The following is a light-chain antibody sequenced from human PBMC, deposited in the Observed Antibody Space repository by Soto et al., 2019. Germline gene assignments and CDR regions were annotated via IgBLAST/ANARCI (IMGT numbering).Light chain of an antibody. Sequence: QSALTQPASVSGSPGQSITISCPGPSSNVGSYNLVSWYQQHPGKAPKVMIYEGSKRPSGVSNRFSGSKSGNTASLTISGLQAEDEADYYCCSYAGSSTFVVFGGGTKVTVL. J-gene: IGLJ2*01. CDR2: EGS. CDR1: SSNVGSYNL. V-gene: IGLV2-23*03. CDR3: CSYAGSSTFVV.